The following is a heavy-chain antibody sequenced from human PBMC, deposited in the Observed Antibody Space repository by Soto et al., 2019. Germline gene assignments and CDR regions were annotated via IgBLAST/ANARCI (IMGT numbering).Heavy chain of an antibody. CDR1: GGSISSYY. Sequence: SETLSLTCTVSGGSISSYYWSWIRQPPGKGLEWIGYIYYSGSTNYNPSLKSRVTISVDTSKNQFSLKLSSVTAADTAVYYCAGQSSGEFDPWGQGTLVTVS. CDR3: AGQSSGEFDP. D-gene: IGHD2-15*01. J-gene: IGHJ5*02. CDR2: IYYSGST. V-gene: IGHV4-59*01.